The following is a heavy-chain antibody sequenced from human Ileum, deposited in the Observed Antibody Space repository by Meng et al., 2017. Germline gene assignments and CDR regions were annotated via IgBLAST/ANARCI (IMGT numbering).Heavy chain of an antibody. D-gene: IGHD2/OR15-2a*01. Sequence: QVPLAASVGGYVLPGRSLQLSCAASGFTVSNHAIHWVRQAPGKGLEWVAVIWSDGSQKYYADSVKGRFTVSRDNSNNMVYLQMDSLRAEDTAVYYCARDKGTTSCDTWGQGTLVTVSS. CDR1: GFTVSNHA. CDR2: IWSDGSQK. V-gene: IGHV3-33*01. J-gene: IGHJ4*02. CDR3: ARDKGTTSCDT.